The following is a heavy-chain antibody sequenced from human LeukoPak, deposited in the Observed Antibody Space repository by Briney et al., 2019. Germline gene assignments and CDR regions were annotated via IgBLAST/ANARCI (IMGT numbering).Heavy chain of an antibody. J-gene: IGHJ4*02. CDR3: ARSYGSYYFDY. V-gene: IGHV3-21*01. CDR1: GFTFSSYS. D-gene: IGHD1-26*01. Sequence: GGSLRLSCEASGFTFSSYSMNWVRQAPGKGLEWVSSISSSSSYIYYADSVKGRFTISRDNAKNSLYLQMNSLRAEDTAVYYCARSYGSYYFDYWGQGTLVTVSS. CDR2: ISSSSSYI.